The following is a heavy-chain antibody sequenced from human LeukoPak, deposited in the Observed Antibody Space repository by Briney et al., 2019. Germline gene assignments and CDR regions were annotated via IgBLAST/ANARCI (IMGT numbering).Heavy chain of an antibody. Sequence: SETLSLTCTVSGGSISSSSYYWGWIRQPPGKGLEWIGSIYYSGSTYYNPSLKSRTSISIDTSTKQFSLSMSAVTAADTAVYYCARLGMVRGLILTYNYNMDVWGKGTTVTISS. CDR3: ARLGMVRGLILTYNYNMDV. V-gene: IGHV4-39*07. CDR1: GGSISSSSYY. J-gene: IGHJ6*03. D-gene: IGHD3-10*01. CDR2: IYYSGST.